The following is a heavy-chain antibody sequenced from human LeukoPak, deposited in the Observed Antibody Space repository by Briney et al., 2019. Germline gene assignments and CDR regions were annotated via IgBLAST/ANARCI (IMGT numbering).Heavy chain of an antibody. J-gene: IGHJ4*02. D-gene: IGHD6-13*01. V-gene: IGHV1-58*01. CDR3: AATAARAAAPSSY. CDR2: IVVGRGNT. CDR1: GFTFTSSA. Sequence: SVKVSCKASGFTFTSSAVQWVRQARGQRLEWIGWIVVGRGNTNYAQKFQERVTITRDMSTSTAYMELSSLRSEDTAVYYCAATAARAAAPSSYWGQGTLVTVSS.